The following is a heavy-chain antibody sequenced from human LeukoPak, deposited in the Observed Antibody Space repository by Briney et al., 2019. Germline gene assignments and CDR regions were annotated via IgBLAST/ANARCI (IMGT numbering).Heavy chain of an antibody. D-gene: IGHD3-16*02. V-gene: IGHV1-2*02. Sequence: ASVKVSCKASGYTFTGYYMHWVRQAPGQGLEWMGWINPNSGGTNYAQKFQGRVTMTRDTSISTAYMELSRLRSDDTAVYYCARAPYYDYVWGSYRLGGFDYWGQGTLVTVSS. J-gene: IGHJ4*02. CDR3: ARAPYYDYVWGSYRLGGFDY. CDR2: INPNSGGT. CDR1: GYTFTGYY.